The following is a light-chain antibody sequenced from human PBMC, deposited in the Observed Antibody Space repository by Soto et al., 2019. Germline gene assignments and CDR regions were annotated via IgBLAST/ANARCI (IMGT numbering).Light chain of an antibody. V-gene: IGKV1-5*03. CDR1: QSISSW. J-gene: IGKJ2*01. Sequence: DIQMTQSPSTLSAPVGDRVTITCRASQSISSWLAWYQQKPGKAPKLLIFRASTLESGVPSRFSGSGSGTEFTLTISSLQPDDFATYYCHQYKSYPYTFGQGTKVDIK. CDR2: RAS. CDR3: HQYKSYPYT.